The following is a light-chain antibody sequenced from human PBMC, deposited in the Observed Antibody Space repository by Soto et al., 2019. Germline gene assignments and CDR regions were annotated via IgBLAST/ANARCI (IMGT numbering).Light chain of an antibody. CDR3: QQYGGSPWT. Sequence: VLTQSPGTLSLSPGERATLSCRASQSVSSNYLAWYQQKPGQAPRLLIYGASSRATGIPDRFSGSGSGTDFTLTISRLEPEDFAVYYCQQYGGSPWTFGQGTKVDMK. J-gene: IGKJ1*01. V-gene: IGKV3-20*01. CDR1: QSVSSNY. CDR2: GAS.